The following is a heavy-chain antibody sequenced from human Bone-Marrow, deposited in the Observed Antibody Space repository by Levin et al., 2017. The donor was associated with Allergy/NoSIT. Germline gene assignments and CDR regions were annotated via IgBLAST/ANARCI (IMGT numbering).Heavy chain of an antibody. Sequence: SETLSLTCAASGGSISNAGYSWSWIRQSPGKGLEWIGNIYYRGSTSYNPSLQSRVTMSVDTSKNQFSLNVTSVTAADTAVYYCARVGWLRLEGDYFDLWGQGTLVRISS. V-gene: IGHV4-30-2*06. J-gene: IGHJ4*02. D-gene: IGHD5-12*01. CDR2: IYYRGST. CDR3: ARVGWLRLEGDYFDL. CDR1: GGSISNAGYS.